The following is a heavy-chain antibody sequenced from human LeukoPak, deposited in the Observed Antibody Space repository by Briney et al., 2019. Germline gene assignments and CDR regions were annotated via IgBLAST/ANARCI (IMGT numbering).Heavy chain of an antibody. V-gene: IGHV3-30*18. D-gene: IGHD6-13*01. Sequence: AGGSLRLSCAASGFTFSSYGMHWVRQAPGKGLEWVAVISYDGSNKYYADSVKGRFTISRDNSKNTLYLQMNSLRAEDTAVYYCAKPQVLSSSWYEYYFDYWGQGTLVTVSS. CDR1: GFTFSSYG. CDR2: ISYDGSNK. J-gene: IGHJ4*02. CDR3: AKPQVLSSSWYEYYFDY.